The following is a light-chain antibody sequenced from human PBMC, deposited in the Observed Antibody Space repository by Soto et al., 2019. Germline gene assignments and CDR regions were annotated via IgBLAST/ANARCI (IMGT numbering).Light chain of an antibody. CDR2: DTS. CDR1: QSISSW. V-gene: IGKV1-5*01. Sequence: DIQMTQSPSTLSASVGDRVTITCRASQSISSWLAWYQQKPGKAPKLLISDTSTRATGIPARFSGSGSGTEFTLTVSSLQSEDFALYFCHQYDHWPLTFGGGTKVDMK. J-gene: IGKJ4*01. CDR3: HQYDHWPLT.